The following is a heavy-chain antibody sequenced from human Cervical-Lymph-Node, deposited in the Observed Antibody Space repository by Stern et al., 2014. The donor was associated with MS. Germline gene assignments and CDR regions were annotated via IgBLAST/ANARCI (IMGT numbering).Heavy chain of an antibody. J-gene: IGHJ4*02. V-gene: IGHV3-9*01. CDR1: GFTFDDYA. CDR2: ISWNSGSI. D-gene: IGHD4-17*01. Sequence: VQLVESGGGLVQPGRSLRLSCAASGFTFDDYAMHWVRQAPGKGLEWVSGISWNSGSIGYADSVKGRFTISRDNAKNSLYLQMNSLRAEDTALYYCAKAPGYGDYFDYWGQGTLVTVSS. CDR3: AKAPGYGDYFDY.